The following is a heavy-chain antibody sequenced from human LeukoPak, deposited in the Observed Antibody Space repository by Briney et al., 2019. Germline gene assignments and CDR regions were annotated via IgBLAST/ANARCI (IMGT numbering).Heavy chain of an antibody. CDR1: GDSFSSDHAE. Sequence: SQTLSLTCALSGDSFSSDHAEWHWHRQSPWRGLEWLGTTHYRSKWYIDYAVSMKSRLTINPDTSKNQFSLQLNSVTPEDTAVYYCAKGSFRGGFDYWGQGTLVTVPS. J-gene: IGHJ4*02. D-gene: IGHD3-16*01. CDR3: AKGSFRGGFDY. V-gene: IGHV6-1*01. CDR2: THYRSKWYI.